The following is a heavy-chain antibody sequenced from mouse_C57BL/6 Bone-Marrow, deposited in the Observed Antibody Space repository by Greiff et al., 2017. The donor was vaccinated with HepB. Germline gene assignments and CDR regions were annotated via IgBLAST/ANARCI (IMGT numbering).Heavy chain of an antibody. J-gene: IGHJ1*03. CDR1: GFTFTDYY. D-gene: IGHD1-1*01. Sequence: EVKLMESGGGLVQPGGSLSLSCAASGFTFTDYYMSWVRQPPGKALEWLGFIRNKANGYTTEYSASVKGRFTISRDNSQSILYLQMNALRAEDSATYYCARSSYYGSSPYWYFDVWGTGTTVTVSS. CDR2: IRNKANGYTT. V-gene: IGHV7-3*01. CDR3: ARSSYYGSSPYWYFDV.